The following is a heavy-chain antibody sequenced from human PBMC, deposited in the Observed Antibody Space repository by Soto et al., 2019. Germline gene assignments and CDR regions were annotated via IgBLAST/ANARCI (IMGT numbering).Heavy chain of an antibody. D-gene: IGHD3-3*01. CDR3: ARGREDFHAGSGPRWMSLAH. CDR1: VSSISSYC. J-gene: IGHJ5*02. V-gene: IGHV4-59*01. CDR2: ISISGNT. Sequence: TLSLSFTVSVSSISSYCWSWIRPPPGKALEWIGYISISGNTDYSPSLKSRATISADTSRNQFSLKLRSVNTADTAVYFCARGREDFHAGSGPRWMSLAHWGQGTLVTAPQ.